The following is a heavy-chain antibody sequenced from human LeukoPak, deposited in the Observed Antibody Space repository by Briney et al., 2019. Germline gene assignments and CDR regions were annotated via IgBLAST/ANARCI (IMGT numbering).Heavy chain of an antibody. D-gene: IGHD4-17*01. J-gene: IGHJ4*02. V-gene: IGHV4-30-2*01. CDR1: GGSISSGGYS. CDR3: ARSGDSPSFDS. Sequence: SSETLSLTCAVSGGSISSGGYSWSWIRQPPGKGLEWIGYIYHSGSTYYNPSLKSRVTISVDRSKNQFSLKLSSVTAADTAVYYCARSGDSPSFDSWGQGTLVTVSS. CDR2: IYHSGST.